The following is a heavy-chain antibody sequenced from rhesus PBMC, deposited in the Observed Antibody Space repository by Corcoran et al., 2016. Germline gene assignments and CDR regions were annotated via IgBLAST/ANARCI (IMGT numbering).Heavy chain of an antibody. V-gene: IGHV3-184*01. CDR1: GFTFSDYY. CDR3: TTGVITYFDY. Sequence: EVQLVESGGGLVQPGGSLRLSCAASGFTFSDYYMYWVRQAPGKGLEWVGFIRSKAYGGTAEYAASVKGRFTISRDDSKSIADLQMSSLKTEDTAVYYCTTGVITYFDYWGQGVLVTVSS. D-gene: IGHD3-34*01. J-gene: IGHJ4*01. CDR2: IRSKAYGGTA.